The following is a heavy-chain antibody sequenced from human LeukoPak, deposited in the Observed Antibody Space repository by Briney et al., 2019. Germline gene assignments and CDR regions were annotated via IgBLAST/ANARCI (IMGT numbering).Heavy chain of an antibody. D-gene: IGHD2-2*01. CDR2: ISGSGGST. Sequence: AGGSLRLSCAASGFTFSSYAMSWVRQAPGKGLEWVSTISGSGGSTYYADSVKGRFTISRDNSKNTLYLQMNSLRAEDTAVYFCAKDRGQLLSNYYFDYWGQGTLVTVSS. CDR3: AKDRGQLLSNYYFDY. V-gene: IGHV3-23*01. J-gene: IGHJ4*02. CDR1: GFTFSSYA.